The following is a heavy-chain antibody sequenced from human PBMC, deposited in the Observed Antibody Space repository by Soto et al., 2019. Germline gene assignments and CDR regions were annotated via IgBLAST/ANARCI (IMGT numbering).Heavy chain of an antibody. CDR2: VTAYNGNT. CDR3: SRAPPFDF. Sequence: ASVKVSCKASGFTFTSYGFAWVRQAPGQGLEWMGWVTAYNGNTKYAQKFQDRVTMTTDTSTSTAYMELRNLRSDDTAVYFCSRAPPFDFCGQGTLVTVSS. V-gene: IGHV1-18*01. CDR1: GFTFTSYG. J-gene: IGHJ4*02.